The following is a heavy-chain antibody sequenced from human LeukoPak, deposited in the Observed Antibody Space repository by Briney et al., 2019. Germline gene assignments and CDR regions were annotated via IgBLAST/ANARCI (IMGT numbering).Heavy chain of an antibody. J-gene: IGHJ6*04. CDR2: ICYSGST. CDR1: GGSISSGGYY. V-gene: IGHV4-31*03. CDR3: ARELRGYSYGTDSYYYYGMDV. D-gene: IGHD5-18*01. Sequence: SETLSLTCTVSGGSISSGGYYWSWIRQHPGKSLEWIGYICYSGSTYYNPSLRSRVTISVDTSKNQFSLKLSSVTAADTAVYYCARELRGYSYGTDSYYYYGMDVWGKGTTVTVSS.